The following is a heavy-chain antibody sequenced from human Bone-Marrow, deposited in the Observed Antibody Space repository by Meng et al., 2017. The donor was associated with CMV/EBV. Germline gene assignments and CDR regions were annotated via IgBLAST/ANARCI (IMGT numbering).Heavy chain of an antibody. J-gene: IGHJ6*02. CDR2: ISSSSSYI. Sequence: GGSLRLSCAASGFTFSSYSMNWVRQAPGKGLEWVSSISSSSSYIYYADSVKGRFTISRDNAKNSLYLQMNSPRAEDTAVYYCARDRDYDFWSGSTYYYYGMDVWGQGTTVTVSS. CDR1: GFTFSSYS. CDR3: ARDRDYDFWSGSTYYYYGMDV. V-gene: IGHV3-21*01. D-gene: IGHD3-3*01.